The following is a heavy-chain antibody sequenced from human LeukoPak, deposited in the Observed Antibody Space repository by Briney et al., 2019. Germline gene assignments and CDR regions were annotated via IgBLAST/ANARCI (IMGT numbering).Heavy chain of an antibody. V-gene: IGHV3-53*01. D-gene: IGHD4-17*01. Sequence: GGSLRLSCAASGLTGSHNYVSWVRQAPRKGLEWVSAIHTSGDTCYADSVKGRFTISRDTSKNTLYLQINSLRVEDTAVYYCIVFGDSNHWGQGTLVTVSS. CDR3: IVFGDSNH. CDR1: GLTGSHNY. J-gene: IGHJ5*02. CDR2: IHTSGDT.